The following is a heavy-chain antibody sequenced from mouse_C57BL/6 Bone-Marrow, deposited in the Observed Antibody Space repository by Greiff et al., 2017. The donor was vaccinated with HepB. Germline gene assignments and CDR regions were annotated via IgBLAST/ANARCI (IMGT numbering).Heavy chain of an antibody. V-gene: IGHV5-4*01. D-gene: IGHD2-2*01. Sequence: EVQLVESGGGLVKPGGSLKLSCAASGFTFSSYAMSWVRQTPEKRLEWVATISDGGSYTYYRDNVKGRFTISRDNAKNNLYLQMSHLKSEDTAMYYCARAGYPYLDYWGQGTTLTVSS. CDR3: ARAGYPYLDY. J-gene: IGHJ2*01. CDR1: GFTFSSYA. CDR2: ISDGGSYT.